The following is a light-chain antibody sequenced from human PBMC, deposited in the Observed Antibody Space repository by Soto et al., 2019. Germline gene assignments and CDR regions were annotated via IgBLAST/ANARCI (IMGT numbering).Light chain of an antibody. CDR2: GAS. V-gene: IGKV3-15*01. Sequence: IVMTQSPATLSVSPGERATLSCRASQSVSSNLAWYQQKPGQAPRLLIYGASTRATGIPARFSGSGSGTEFTLTISSLQFEDDAAYYCKLYNNSPRTFVPRSMV. CDR1: QSVSSN. CDR3: KLYNNSPRT. J-gene: IGKJ1*01.